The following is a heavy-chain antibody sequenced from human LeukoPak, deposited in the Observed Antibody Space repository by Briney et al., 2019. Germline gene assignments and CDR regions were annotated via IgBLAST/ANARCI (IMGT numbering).Heavy chain of an antibody. J-gene: IGHJ4*02. D-gene: IGHD2-2*01. V-gene: IGHV4-59*08. Sequence: PSETLSLTCAVYGGSFSGYYWSWIRQPPGKGLEWIGYIYYSGSTNYNPSLKSRVTISVDTSKNQFSLKLSSVTAADTAVYYCARHGHCSSTSCYLRPYMVYYFDYWGQGTLVTVSS. CDR1: GGSFSGYY. CDR2: IYYSGST. CDR3: ARHGHCSSTSCYLRPYMVYYFDY.